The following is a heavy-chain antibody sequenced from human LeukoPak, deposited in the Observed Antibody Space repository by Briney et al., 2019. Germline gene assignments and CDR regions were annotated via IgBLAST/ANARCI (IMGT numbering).Heavy chain of an antibody. Sequence: ASVKVFCKASGYTFTGYYMHWVPQAPGQRLEWIGRLNPNSGGTNYAQKFQGRVTMTRDTSISTAYMELSRLRSDDTAVYYCAREILAARPTFDYWGQGTLVTVSS. D-gene: IGHD6-6*01. CDR2: LNPNSGGT. CDR1: GYTFTGYY. V-gene: IGHV1-2*06. J-gene: IGHJ4*02. CDR3: AREILAARPTFDY.